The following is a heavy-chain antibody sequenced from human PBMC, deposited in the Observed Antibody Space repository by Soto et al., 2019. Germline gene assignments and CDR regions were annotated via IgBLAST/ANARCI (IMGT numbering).Heavy chain of an antibody. CDR3: ARDLWGYCGTDCYPLDV. D-gene: IGHD2-21*02. V-gene: IGHV4-30-2*01. Sequence: SETLSLTCAVSGGSISSGGYSWSWIRQPPGKGLEWIGYIYHSGSTVYNPSFKSRVTISVDTSKNLFSLKLNSVTAADTAVYYCARDLWGYCGTDCYPLDVWGQGTTVTVSS. CDR2: IYHSGST. J-gene: IGHJ6*02. CDR1: GGSISSGGYS.